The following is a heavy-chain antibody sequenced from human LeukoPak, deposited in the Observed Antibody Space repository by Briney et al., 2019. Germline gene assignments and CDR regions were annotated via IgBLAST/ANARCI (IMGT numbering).Heavy chain of an antibody. Sequence: SETLSLTCTVSGGSISSYYWTWIRQPPGKGLEWIGYIYHRGTANYNPSLKSRVTVSVDTSKNQFSLKLSSVTAADTAVYYCARGPAPSYYYYYMDVWGKGTTVTVSS. CDR3: ARGPAPSYYYYYMDV. J-gene: IGHJ6*03. V-gene: IGHV4-59*01. CDR1: GGSISSYY. CDR2: IYHRGTA.